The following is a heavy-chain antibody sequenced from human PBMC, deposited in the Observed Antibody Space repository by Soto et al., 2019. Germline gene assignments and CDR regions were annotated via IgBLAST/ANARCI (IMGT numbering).Heavy chain of an antibody. CDR2: ISAYNGNT. D-gene: IGHD2-15*01. Sequence: ASVKVPCKDSGYTFKSCGIRWVRQAPGKGLEWMGWISAYNGNTNYAQKLQGRVTMTTDTSTSTAYMELRSLRSDDTAIYYCARHRPQEDGSKKGFDYWGRGTLVTVSS. CDR3: ARHRPQEDGSKKGFDY. CDR1: GYTFKSCG. V-gene: IGHV1-18*01. J-gene: IGHJ4*02.